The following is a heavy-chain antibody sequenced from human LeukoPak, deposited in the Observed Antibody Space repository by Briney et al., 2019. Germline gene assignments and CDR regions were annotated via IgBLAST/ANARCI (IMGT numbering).Heavy chain of an antibody. CDR1: GGSISSSSYY. CDR2: IYHSGST. CDR3: ARGLDDY. Sequence: SETLSLTCTVSGGSISSSSYYWGWIRQPPGKGLEWIGTIYHSGSTYYNPSLKSRVTISLDTSKNQFSLKLSSVTAADTAVYYCARGLDDYWGQGTLVTVSS. J-gene: IGHJ4*02. V-gene: IGHV4-39*07.